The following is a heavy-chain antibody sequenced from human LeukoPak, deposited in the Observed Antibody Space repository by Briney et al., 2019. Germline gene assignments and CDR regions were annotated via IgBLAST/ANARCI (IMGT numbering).Heavy chain of an antibody. CDR2: IYYSGST. J-gene: IGHJ4*02. CDR3: ARGYGYNEGFDY. CDR1: GGSISSYY. D-gene: IGHD5-24*01. Sequence: SETLSLTCTVSGGSISSYYWSWIRQPPGKGLEWIGYIYYSGSTNYNPSLKSRVTISVDTSKNQFSLKLSSVTAADTAVYYCARGYGYNEGFDYWGQGTLVTVSS. V-gene: IGHV4-59*01.